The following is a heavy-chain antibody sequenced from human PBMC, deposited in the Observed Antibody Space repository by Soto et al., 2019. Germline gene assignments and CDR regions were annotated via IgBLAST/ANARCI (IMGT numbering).Heavy chain of an antibody. J-gene: IGHJ6*02. D-gene: IGHD3-10*01. V-gene: IGHV3-23*01. CDR3: ERAWDVLPWSGIPPTYYYGMDV. CDR2: ISGSGGST. Sequence: GVSLRLSCAASGFTFSSYAMSWVRQAPGKGLEWVSAISGSGGSTYYADSVKGRFTISRDNSKNTLYLQMNSLRAEDTAVYYCERAWDVLPWSGIPPTYYYGMDVWGQGTPVTVSS. CDR1: GFTFSSYA.